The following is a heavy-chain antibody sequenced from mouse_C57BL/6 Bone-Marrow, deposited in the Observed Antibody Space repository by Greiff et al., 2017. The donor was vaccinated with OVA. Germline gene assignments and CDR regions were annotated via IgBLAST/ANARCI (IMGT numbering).Heavy chain of an antibody. V-gene: IGHV1-63*01. CDR2: IYPGGGYT. J-gene: IGHJ4*01. D-gene: IGHD2-4*01. Sequence: VKLQESGAELVRPGTSVKMSCKASGYTFTNYWIGWAKQRPGHGLEWIGDIYPGGGYTNYNEKFKGKATLTADKSSSTAYMQFSSLTSEDSAIYYCARWELRRGGYAMDYWGQGTSVTVSS. CDR1: GYTFTNYW. CDR3: ARWELRRGGYAMDY.